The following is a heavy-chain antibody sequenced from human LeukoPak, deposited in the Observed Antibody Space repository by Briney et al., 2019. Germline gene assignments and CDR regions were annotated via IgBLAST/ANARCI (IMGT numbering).Heavy chain of an antibody. V-gene: IGHV1-2*02. CDR1: GYTFTGYY. J-gene: IGHJ5*02. CDR3: ARVNYDFWSGYSYNWFDP. CDR2: INPNSGGT. Sequence: ASVKVSCKASGYTFTGYYMHWVRQAPGQGLEWMGWINPNSGGTNYTQKFQGRVTMTRDTSISTAYMELSRLRSDDTAVYYCARVNYDFWSGYSYNWFDPWGQGTLVTVSS. D-gene: IGHD3-3*01.